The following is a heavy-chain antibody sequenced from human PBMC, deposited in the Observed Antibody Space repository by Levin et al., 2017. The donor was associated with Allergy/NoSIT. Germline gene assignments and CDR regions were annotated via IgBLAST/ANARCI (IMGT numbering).Heavy chain of an antibody. CDR1: GGSISGGGYH. Sequence: SQTLSLTCTVSGGSISGGGYHWTWIRQHPEKGLEWIGYIYYSGSTFYNPSLKSRLMISADTSKNQFSLNVSSVTAADTAVYYCAREDGSTFDFWGQGALVTVAS. J-gene: IGHJ4*02. CDR3: AREDGSTFDF. CDR2: IYYSGST. V-gene: IGHV4-31*03. D-gene: IGHD2-2*03.